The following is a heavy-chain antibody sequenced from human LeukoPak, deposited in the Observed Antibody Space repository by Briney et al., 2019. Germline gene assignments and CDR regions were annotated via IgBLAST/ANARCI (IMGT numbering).Heavy chain of an antibody. V-gene: IGHV3-21*01. CDR1: GFTFSSYS. CDR3: ARDQYYGSGTETAGY. CDR2: ISSSSSYI. J-gene: IGHJ4*02. D-gene: IGHD3-10*01. Sequence: GGSLRLSCAASGFTFSSYSMNWVRQAPGKGLEWVSSISSSSSYIYYADSVKGRFTISRDNAKNSLYLQMNSLRAEDTAVYYCARDQYYGSGTETAGYWGQGTLVTVSS.